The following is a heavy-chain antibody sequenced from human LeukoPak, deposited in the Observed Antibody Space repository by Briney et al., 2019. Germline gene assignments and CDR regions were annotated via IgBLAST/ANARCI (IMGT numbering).Heavy chain of an antibody. V-gene: IGHV4-31*03. CDR2: IYNSGST. J-gene: IGHJ4*02. CDR1: GGSISSGGYY. Sequence: PSQTLSLTCTVSGGSISSGGYYWSWIRQHPGKGLEWIGYIYNSGSTYYNPSLKSRVTISVDTSKNQFSLKLSSVTAADTAVYYCARSKPEAYGYFDYWGQGTLVTVSS. CDR3: ARSKPEAYGYFDY. D-gene: IGHD4-17*01.